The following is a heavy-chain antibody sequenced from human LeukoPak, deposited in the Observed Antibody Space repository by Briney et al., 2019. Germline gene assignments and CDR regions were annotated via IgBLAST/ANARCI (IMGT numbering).Heavy chain of an antibody. V-gene: IGHV4-39*02. D-gene: IGHD5-18*01. CDR1: GGSISSSSNY. CDR2: IYYSGST. CDR3: ARDTAVGTHYFDY. J-gene: IGHJ4*02. Sequence: SETLSLTCTVAGGSISSSSNYWGWIRQPPGKGLEWIGSIYYSGSTYYNPSLKSRVTISVDTSKNQFSLKLRSVTAADTAVYYCARDTAVGTHYFDYWGQGTLVTVSS.